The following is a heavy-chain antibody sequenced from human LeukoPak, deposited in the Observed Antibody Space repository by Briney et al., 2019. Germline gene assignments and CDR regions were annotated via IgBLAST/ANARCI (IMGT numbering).Heavy chain of an antibody. CDR1: GFTFSSYA. CDR3: AKQGKRGYSYASRSFDY. D-gene: IGHD5-18*01. J-gene: IGHJ4*02. CDR2: ISGSGGST. V-gene: IGHV3-23*01. Sequence: GGSLRLSCAASGFTFSSYAMSWVRQAPGKGLEWVSAISGSGGSTYYADSVKGRFTISRDNSKNTLYLQMNSLRAEDTAVYYCAKQGKRGYSYASRSFDYWGQGTLVTVSS.